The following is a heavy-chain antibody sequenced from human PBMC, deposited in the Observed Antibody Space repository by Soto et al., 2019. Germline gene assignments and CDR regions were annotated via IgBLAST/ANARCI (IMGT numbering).Heavy chain of an antibody. V-gene: IGHV3-30-3*01. Sequence: PGGSLRLSCTASGSGFSALAMHWIRQPPGKGLEWVAVVFNDESSISYADSVKGRFTISRDNYRNTLYLQMTSLRLEDTALYYCATGAAYYYDTSRYWGQGTLVTVSS. CDR2: VFNDESSI. J-gene: IGHJ4*02. D-gene: IGHD3-22*01. CDR3: ATGAAYYYDTSRY. CDR1: GSGFSALA.